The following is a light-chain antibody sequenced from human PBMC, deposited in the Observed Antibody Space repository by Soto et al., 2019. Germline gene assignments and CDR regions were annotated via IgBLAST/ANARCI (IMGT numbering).Light chain of an antibody. CDR3: SSYTTSSPHWV. V-gene: IGLV2-14*01. J-gene: IGLJ3*02. CDR2: EVS. CDR1: SSDVGGYNY. Sequence: QSALTQPASVSGSPGQSITISCTGTSSDVGGYNYVSWYQQHPGKAPKLMIYEVSNRPSGVSNRFSGSKSGKTASLTISGLQPEDEADYYCSSYTTSSPHWVFGGGTKLTVL.